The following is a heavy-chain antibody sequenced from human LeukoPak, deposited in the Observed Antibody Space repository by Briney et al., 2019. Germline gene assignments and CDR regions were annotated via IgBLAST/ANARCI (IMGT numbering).Heavy chain of an antibody. CDR3: ARDLDCGGDCYFAASDY. J-gene: IGHJ4*02. CDR2: INPNSGGT. D-gene: IGHD2-21*02. CDR1: GYTFTGYY. V-gene: IGHV1-2*02. Sequence: ASVKVSCKASGYTFTGYYMHWVRQAPGQGLEWMGWINPNSGGTNYAQKFQGRVTMTRDTSISTAYMELSRLRSDDTAVYYCARDLDCGGDCYFAASDYWGQGTLVTVSS.